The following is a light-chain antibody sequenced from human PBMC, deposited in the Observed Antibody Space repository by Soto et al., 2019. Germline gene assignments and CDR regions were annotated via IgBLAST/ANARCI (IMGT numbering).Light chain of an antibody. CDR2: GAS. CDR3: QQHGTT. V-gene: IGKV3-20*01. Sequence: EIVLTQSPGTLSLSPGETAALSCRASQSVSSTYVAWYQQKSGQAPRLLIYGASSRATGIPDRFSGSGSGTDFTLTISRLEPEDSAVYYCQQHGTTFGQGTKVDIK. CDR1: QSVSSTY. J-gene: IGKJ1*01.